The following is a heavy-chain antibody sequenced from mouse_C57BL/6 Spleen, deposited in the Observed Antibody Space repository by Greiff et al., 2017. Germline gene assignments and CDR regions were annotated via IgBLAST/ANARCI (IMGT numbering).Heavy chain of an antibody. CDR3: TPTVVATGDY. CDR2: IDPETGGT. V-gene: IGHV1-15*01. Sequence: QVQLQQSGAELVRPGASVTLSCKASGYTFTDYEMHWVKQTPVHGLEWIGAIDPETGGTAYNQKFKGKAILTADKSSSTAYMELRSLTSEDSAVYYCTPTVVATGDYWGQGTTLTVSS. J-gene: IGHJ2*01. D-gene: IGHD1-1*01. CDR1: GYTFTDYE.